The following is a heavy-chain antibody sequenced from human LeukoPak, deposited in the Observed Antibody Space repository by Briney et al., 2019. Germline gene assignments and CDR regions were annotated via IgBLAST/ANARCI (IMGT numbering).Heavy chain of an antibody. J-gene: IGHJ4*02. Sequence: WVRQPPGKGLEWIGSIYYSGSTYYNPSLKSRVTISVDTSKNQFSLKLSSVTAADTAVYYCARALQDIVVVPAAAFDYWGQGTLVTVSS. CDR2: IYYSGST. D-gene: IGHD2-2*01. V-gene: IGHV4-39*01. CDR3: ARALQDIVVVPAAAFDY.